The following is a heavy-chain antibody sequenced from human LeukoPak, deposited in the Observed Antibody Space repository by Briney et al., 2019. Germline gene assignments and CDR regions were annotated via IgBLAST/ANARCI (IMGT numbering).Heavy chain of an antibody. CDR3: ARGRPNYDFWSGYQDYYYGMDV. J-gene: IGHJ6*02. Sequence: ASVKVSCTASGYTFTSYYMHWVRQAPGQGLEWMGIINPSGGSTSYAQKFQGRVTMTRDTSTSTVYMELSSLRSEDTAVYYCARGRPNYDFWSGYQDYYYGMDVWGQGTTVTVSS. CDR2: INPSGGST. CDR1: GYTFTSYY. D-gene: IGHD3-3*01. V-gene: IGHV1-46*01.